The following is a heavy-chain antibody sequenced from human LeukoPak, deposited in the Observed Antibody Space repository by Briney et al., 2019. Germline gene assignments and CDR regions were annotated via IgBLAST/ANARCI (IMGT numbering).Heavy chain of an antibody. CDR1: GFTFSSYG. D-gene: IGHD4-17*01. CDR3: AKPNRYGDYSFFGV. Sequence: GGSLRLSCAASGFTFSSYGMHWVRQAPGKGLEWVAFIRYDGSNKYYADSVKGRFTISRDNFKNTLYLQMNSLRAEDTAVYYCAKPNRYGDYSFFGVWGQGTLVTVSS. V-gene: IGHV3-30*02. CDR2: IRYDGSNK. J-gene: IGHJ4*02.